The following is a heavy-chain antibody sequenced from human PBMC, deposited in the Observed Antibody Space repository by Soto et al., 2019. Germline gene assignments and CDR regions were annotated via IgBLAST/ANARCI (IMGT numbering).Heavy chain of an antibody. CDR3: ARDDNYYDGSGYV. Sequence: ASGTLSLTCTVSGGSISSGGYYWSWIRPHPGKGLEWIGYIYYSGSTYYNPSLKSRVTISVDTSKNQFSLKLSSVTAADTAVYYCARDDNYYDGSGYVWGQGTMVIV. CDR2: IYYSGST. CDR1: GGSISSGGYY. V-gene: IGHV4-31*03. D-gene: IGHD3-22*01. J-gene: IGHJ3*01.